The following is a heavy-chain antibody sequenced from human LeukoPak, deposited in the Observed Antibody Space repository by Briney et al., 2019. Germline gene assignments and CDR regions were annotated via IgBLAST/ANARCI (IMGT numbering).Heavy chain of an antibody. CDR2: INPNSGGT. D-gene: IGHD3-22*01. CDR1: GYTFTGYY. CDR3: ARPYYDSTQWFDP. Sequence: VASVKVSCKASGYTFTGYYMHWVRQAPGQGLEWMGWINPNSGGTNYAQKFQGRVTMTRDTSISTAYMELSGLRSDDTAVYYCARPYYDSTQWFDPWGQGTLVTVSS. J-gene: IGHJ5*02. V-gene: IGHV1-2*02.